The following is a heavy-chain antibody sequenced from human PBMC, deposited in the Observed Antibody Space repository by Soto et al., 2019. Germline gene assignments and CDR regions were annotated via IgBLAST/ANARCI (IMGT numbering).Heavy chain of an antibody. CDR2: IYYSGST. D-gene: IGHD5-12*01. CDR1: GGSISSSSYY. J-gene: IGHJ4*02. CDR3: ARRRWLQLSPYFDY. Sequence: SETLSLTCTVSGGSISSSSYYWGWIRQPPGKGLEWIGSIYYSGSTYYNPSLKSRVTISVDTSKNQFSLKLSSVTAADTAVYYCARRRWLQLSPYFDYWGQGTLVTVS. V-gene: IGHV4-39*01.